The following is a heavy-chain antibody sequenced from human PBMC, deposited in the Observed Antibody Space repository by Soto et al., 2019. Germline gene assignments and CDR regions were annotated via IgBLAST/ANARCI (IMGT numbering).Heavy chain of an antibody. CDR2: ISWNSGSI. CDR1: GFTFSAFA. CDR3: AKGPPFYDSMLLGLDY. V-gene: IGHV3-9*01. Sequence: PGGPQRLSCAASGFTFSAFAMHWVRQAPGRGLEWVSGISWNSGSIGYADSVKGRFTISRDNAKNSLYLQMNSLGAEDTALYYCAKGPPFYDSMLLGLDYWGQGTLVTVSS. J-gene: IGHJ4*02. D-gene: IGHD3-16*01.